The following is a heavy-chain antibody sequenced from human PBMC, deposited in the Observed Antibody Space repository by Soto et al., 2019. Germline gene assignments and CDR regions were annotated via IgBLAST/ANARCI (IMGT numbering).Heavy chain of an antibody. J-gene: IGHJ4*02. V-gene: IGHV4-39*01. D-gene: IGHD6-19*01. Sequence: PSETLSLTCTVSGGSISSSSYYWGWIRQPPGKGLEWIGSIYYSGSTYYNPSLKSRVTISVDTSKNQFSLKLSSVTAADTAVYYCATPGYSSGWYFDYWGQGTLVTVSS. CDR1: GGSISSSSYY. CDR2: IYYSGST. CDR3: ATPGYSSGWYFDY.